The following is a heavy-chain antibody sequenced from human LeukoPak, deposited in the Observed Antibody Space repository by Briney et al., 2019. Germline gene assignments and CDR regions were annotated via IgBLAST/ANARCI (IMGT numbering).Heavy chain of an antibody. J-gene: IGHJ4*02. CDR3: AKDTPLCYFDY. D-gene: IGHD3-16*01. CDR1: GFTFDDYA. CDR2: ISWNSGSI. Sequence: GGSLRLSCAASGFTFDDYAMHWVRQAPGKGLEWVSGISWNSGSIGYADSVKGRFTISRDNSKNTLNLQMNSLRADDTAVYYCAKDTPLCYFDYWGQGTLVTVSS. V-gene: IGHV3-9*01.